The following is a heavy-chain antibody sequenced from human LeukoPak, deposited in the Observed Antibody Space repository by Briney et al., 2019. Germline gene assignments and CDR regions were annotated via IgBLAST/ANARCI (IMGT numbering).Heavy chain of an antibody. D-gene: IGHD2-2*01. CDR3: AKYCSSTSCFPPDYYYYMDV. J-gene: IGHJ6*03. CDR2: IRYDGSNK. V-gene: IGHV3-30*02. Sequence: PGGSLKLSCKASGFTFDNYAMSWVRQAPGKGLEWVAFIRYDGSNKYYADSVKGRFTISRDNSKNTLYLQMNSLRAEDTAVYYCAKYCSSTSCFPPDYYYYMDVWGKGTTVTVSS. CDR1: GFTFDNYA.